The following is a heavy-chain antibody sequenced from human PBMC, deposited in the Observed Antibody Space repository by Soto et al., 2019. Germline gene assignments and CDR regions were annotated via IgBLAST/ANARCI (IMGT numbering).Heavy chain of an antibody. J-gene: IGHJ4*02. CDR2: IYYSGST. V-gene: IGHV4-31*03. CDR1: GGSISSGGYY. CDR3: ERGARYGDYVSGLEY. Sequence: TLSLTCTVSGGSISSGGYYWSWIRQHPGKGLEWIGYIYYSGSTYYNPSLKSRVTISVDTSKNQFSLKLSSVTAADTAVYYCERGARYGDYVSGLEYWGQGTLVTVSS. D-gene: IGHD4-17*01.